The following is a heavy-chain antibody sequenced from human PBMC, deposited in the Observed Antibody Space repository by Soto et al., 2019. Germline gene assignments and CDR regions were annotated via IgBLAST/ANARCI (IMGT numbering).Heavy chain of an antibody. CDR2: IWYDATNE. CDR1: GFSFSSYG. D-gene: IGHD6-19*01. Sequence: VESGGGVVQPGTSLRLSCEASGFSFSSYGMYWVRQAPGKGLEWVAIIWYDATNEYYEDSVKGRFTISRDNSKNTLYLQMNSLRAEDTAMYYCARDTRIYSSGWYNYYGMDVWGQGTTVTVSS. J-gene: IGHJ6*02. V-gene: IGHV3-33*01. CDR3: ARDTRIYSSGWYNYYGMDV.